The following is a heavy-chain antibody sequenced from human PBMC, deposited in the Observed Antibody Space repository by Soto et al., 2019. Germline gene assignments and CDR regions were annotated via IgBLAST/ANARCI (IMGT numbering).Heavy chain of an antibody. CDR2: SRNKANSYST. CDR3: ARYSWSYHRGLDY. D-gene: IGHD1-26*01. Sequence: EVQLVESGGGLVQPGGSLRLSCAASGFSFSDHYMDWVRQAPGKGLEWVGRSRNKANSYSTEYAASVKGRFTISTDDSQNSLYLHMNSLKTEDTAVYYCARYSWSYHRGLDYWGQGTLVTVSS. V-gene: IGHV3-72*01. J-gene: IGHJ4*02. CDR1: GFSFSDHY.